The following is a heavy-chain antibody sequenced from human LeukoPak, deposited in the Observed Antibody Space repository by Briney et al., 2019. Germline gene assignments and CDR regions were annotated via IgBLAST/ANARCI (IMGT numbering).Heavy chain of an antibody. CDR2: IYHSGST. V-gene: IGHV4-4*02. D-gene: IGHD6-13*01. CDR3: ARDRAAAGNFDY. Sequence: SETLSLTCAVSGGSISSSNWWSWVRPPPGKGLEWIGEIYHSGSTNYNPSLKSRVTISVDKSKNQFSLKLSSVTAADTAVYYCARDRAAAGNFDYWGQGTLVTVSS. CDR1: GGSISSSNW. J-gene: IGHJ4*02.